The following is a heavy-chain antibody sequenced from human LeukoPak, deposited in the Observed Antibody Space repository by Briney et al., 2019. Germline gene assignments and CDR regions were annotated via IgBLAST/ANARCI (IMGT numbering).Heavy chain of an antibody. V-gene: IGHV1-69*17. D-gene: IGHD4-11*01. CDR3: ARDRTDYSNLYYGMDV. CDR2: IIPIFGIA. J-gene: IGHJ6*02. Sequence: VXXAXXXXXEWMGGIIPIFGIANYAQKFQGRVTITADKSTSTAYMELSSLRSEDTAVYYCARDRTDYSNLYYGMDVWGHGTTVTVSS.